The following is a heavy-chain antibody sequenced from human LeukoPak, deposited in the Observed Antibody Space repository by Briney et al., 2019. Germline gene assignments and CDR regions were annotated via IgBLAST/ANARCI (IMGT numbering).Heavy chain of an antibody. Sequence: PSETLSLTCTVSGGSISSGSYYWTWIRQPAGKGLEWVGRIYASGDTNYNPSLKSRVTISVDTSKNQFSLKVSSVTAADTAVYYCAREGLHSEDAFDIWGQGTMVTVSS. D-gene: IGHD1-26*01. CDR3: AREGLHSEDAFDI. J-gene: IGHJ3*02. V-gene: IGHV4-61*02. CDR2: IYASGDT. CDR1: GGSISSGSYY.